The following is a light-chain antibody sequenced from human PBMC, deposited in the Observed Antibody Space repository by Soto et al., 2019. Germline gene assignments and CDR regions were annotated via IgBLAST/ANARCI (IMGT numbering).Light chain of an antibody. CDR1: SRDVSGYNY. V-gene: IGLV2-14*01. J-gene: IGLJ1*01. Sequence: QSALTQPASVSGSPGQSNTISRPGTSRDVSGYNYVSWYQQHPGKVPKLMIYDVSNRPSGVSNRFSGSKSGNTASLTISGLQAEDEADYYCSSYTSSSTLVCGTGTKVTVL. CDR2: DVS. CDR3: SSYTSSSTLV.